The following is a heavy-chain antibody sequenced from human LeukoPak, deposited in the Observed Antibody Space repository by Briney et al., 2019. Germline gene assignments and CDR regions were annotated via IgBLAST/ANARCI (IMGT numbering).Heavy chain of an antibody. CDR2: IFDRGST. Sequence: GGSLRLSCAASGFTVSSKCMSWVRQAPGTGLEWVSAIFDRGSTYYADSVKGRFTISRDNSKNTLYLQMNSLRAEDTAVYYCARAIQLWLRLDAFDIWGQGTMVTVSS. CDR3: ARAIQLWLRLDAFDI. J-gene: IGHJ3*02. CDR1: GFTVSSKC. V-gene: IGHV3-66*01. D-gene: IGHD5-18*01.